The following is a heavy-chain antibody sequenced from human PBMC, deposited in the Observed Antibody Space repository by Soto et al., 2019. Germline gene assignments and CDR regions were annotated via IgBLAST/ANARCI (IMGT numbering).Heavy chain of an antibody. CDR3: AKSLWDTSGWKTDY. Sequence: QVQLQESGPGLVKPSETLSLTCTVSGDSISSLYWSWIRQPPGKGLEWIGYIYYRGGINYNPSLKSRVTISVDPSKNQFSLRLSSVTAADTAVYYCAKSLWDTSGWKTDYWGQGTLVTVSS. CDR1: GDSISSLY. CDR2: IYYRGGI. V-gene: IGHV4-59*01. D-gene: IGHD6-19*01. J-gene: IGHJ4*02.